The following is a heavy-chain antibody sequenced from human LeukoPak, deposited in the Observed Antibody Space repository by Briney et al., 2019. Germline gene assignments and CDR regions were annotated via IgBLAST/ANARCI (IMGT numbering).Heavy chain of an antibody. D-gene: IGHD2-15*01. V-gene: IGHV4-39*07. Sequence: SETLSLTCTVSGGSISSSSYYWGWIRQPPGKGLEWIGSIYYSGSTYYNPSLKSRVTISVDTSKNQFSLKLSSVTAADTAVYYCARGPLIVVVAATYFDYWGQGTLDTVSS. CDR1: GGSISSSSYY. CDR3: ARGPLIVVVAATYFDY. J-gene: IGHJ4*02. CDR2: IYYSGST.